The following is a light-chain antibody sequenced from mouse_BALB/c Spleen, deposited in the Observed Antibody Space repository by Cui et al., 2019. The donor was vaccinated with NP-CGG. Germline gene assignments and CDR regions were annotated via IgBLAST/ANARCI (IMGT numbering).Light chain of an antibody. CDR3: ALWYGTHWV. CDR1: TGAFTTSNH. Sequence: QAVLTQESALTTSPGGTVILTRCASTGAFTTSNHANWVQEKPDHLFTGLIGGTGNRAPCVPVRFSSSLIGDKTTLTITGAETEDDAMYFCALWYGTHWVFGGGTKLTVL. CDR2: GTG. J-gene: IGLJ1*01. V-gene: IGLV2*02.